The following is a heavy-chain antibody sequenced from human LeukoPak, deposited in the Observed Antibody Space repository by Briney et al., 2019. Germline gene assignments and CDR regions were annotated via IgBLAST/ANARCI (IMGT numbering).Heavy chain of an antibody. V-gene: IGHV3-23*01. J-gene: IGHJ3*02. CDR1: GFTFSSYA. D-gene: IGHD6-13*01. CDR2: ISGSGGST. Sequence: PGGSLRLSCAASGFTFSSYAMSWVCQALGKGLEWVSAISGSGGSTYYADSVKGRFTISRDNSKNTLYLQMNSLRAEDTAVYYCAKRRWPHGAFDIWGQGTMVTVSS. CDR3: AKRRWPHGAFDI.